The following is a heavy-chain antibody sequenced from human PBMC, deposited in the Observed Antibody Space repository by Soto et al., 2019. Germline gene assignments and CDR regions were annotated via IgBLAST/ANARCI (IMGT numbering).Heavy chain of an antibody. D-gene: IGHD1-26*01. Sequence: GESLKISCKGSGYSFTSYWIGWVRQMPGKGLEWMGIIYPGDSDTRYSPSFQGQVTISADKSISTAYLQWSSLKASDTAMYYCARSLSIVGATDYYYYYGMDVWGQGTTVTVSS. V-gene: IGHV5-51*01. CDR1: GYSFTSYW. CDR3: ARSLSIVGATDYYYYYGMDV. J-gene: IGHJ6*02. CDR2: IYPGDSDT.